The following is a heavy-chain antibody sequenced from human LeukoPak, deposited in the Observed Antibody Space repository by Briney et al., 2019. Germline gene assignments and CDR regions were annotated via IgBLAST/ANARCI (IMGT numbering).Heavy chain of an antibody. V-gene: IGHV3-33*01. CDR3: ARDGDYGSGMDV. CDR1: GFTFSSYG. CDR2: KWYDGSNK. J-gene: IGHJ6*02. D-gene: IGHD4/OR15-4a*01. Sequence: GGSLRLSCAASGFTFSSYGMHWVRQAPGKGLEWVAVKWYDGSNKYYADSVKGRFTISRDNSKNTLYLQMNSLRAEDTAVYYCARDGDYGSGMDVWGQGTTVTVSS.